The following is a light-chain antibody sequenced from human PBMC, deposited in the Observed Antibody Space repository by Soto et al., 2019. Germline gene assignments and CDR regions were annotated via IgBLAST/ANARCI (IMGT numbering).Light chain of an antibody. V-gene: IGLV2-14*01. CDR3: ISYTSDDVRYV. CDR1: NSDVGIYDF. Sequence: QSVLTHPASVSGTPGQSITISCTGSNSDVGIYDFVSWYQHHPGRAPKLIVSEVSHRPSGVSNRFSGPKSGNTASLTISGLQSEDEADYYCISYTSDDVRYVFGTGTKVTVL. J-gene: IGLJ1*01. CDR2: EVS.